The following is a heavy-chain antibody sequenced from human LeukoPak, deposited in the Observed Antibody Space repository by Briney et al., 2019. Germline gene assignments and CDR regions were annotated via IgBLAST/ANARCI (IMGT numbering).Heavy chain of an antibody. Sequence: SQTLSLTCAVSGGSISSGGYSWSWLRQPPGKGLERIGYIYHSGSTYYNPSLKSRVTISVDRSKNQFSLKLSSVTAADTAVYYCARGPKDSKSLLEYYYGMDVWGQGTTVTVSS. V-gene: IGHV4-30-2*01. CDR1: GGSISSGGYS. J-gene: IGHJ6*02. D-gene: IGHD3-22*01. CDR2: IYHSGST. CDR3: ARGPKDSKSLLEYYYGMDV.